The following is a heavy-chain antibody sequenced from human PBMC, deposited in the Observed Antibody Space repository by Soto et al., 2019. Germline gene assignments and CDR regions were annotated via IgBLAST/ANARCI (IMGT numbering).Heavy chain of an antibody. CDR3: AKDGRPVSYYYDSSGQPGY. V-gene: IGHV3-23*01. CDR1: GFTFSSYA. D-gene: IGHD3-22*01. J-gene: IGHJ4*02. Sequence: GGSLRLSCAASGFTFSSYAMSWVRQAPGKGLEWVSAISGSGGSTYYADSVKGRFTISRDNSKNTLYLQMNSLRAEDTAVYYCAKDGRPVSYYYDSSGQPGYWGQGTLVTVSS. CDR2: ISGSGGST.